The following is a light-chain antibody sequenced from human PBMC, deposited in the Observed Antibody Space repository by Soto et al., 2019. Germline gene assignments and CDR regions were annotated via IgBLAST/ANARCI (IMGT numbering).Light chain of an antibody. Sequence: DIVLTQSPDSLAVSLGASSTLSCRASQSVTSNVAWFQQKGGQAPRLLIYGASSRANGIPARFSGSGSGTEFTLTISSLQSEDFAVYYCQQYNNWPRTFGQGTKVDIK. CDR2: GAS. CDR1: QSVTSN. V-gene: IGKV3-15*01. CDR3: QQYNNWPRT. J-gene: IGKJ1*01.